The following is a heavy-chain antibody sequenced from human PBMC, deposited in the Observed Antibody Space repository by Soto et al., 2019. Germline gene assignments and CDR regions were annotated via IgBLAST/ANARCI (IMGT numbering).Heavy chain of an antibody. CDR1: GFTFSSYS. J-gene: IGHJ1*01. CDR2: ISSSSSTI. V-gene: IGHV3-48*01. D-gene: IGHD5-12*01. CDR3: ATLKMATISEH. Sequence: GGSLRLSCAASGFTFSSYSMNWVRQAPGKGLEWVSYISSSSSTIYYADSVKGRFTISRDNAKNSLYLQMNSLRAEDTAVYYCATLKMATISEHWGQGTLVTVSS.